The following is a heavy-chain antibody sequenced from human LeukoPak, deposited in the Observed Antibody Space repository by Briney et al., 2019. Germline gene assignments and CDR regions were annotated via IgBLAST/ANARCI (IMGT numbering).Heavy chain of an antibody. CDR2: ISSTGTYM. CDR3: ARDPVRGVLDGFDI. J-gene: IGHJ3*02. Sequence: PGGSLRLSCAASGFTFSSYSMNWVRQAPGKGLEWVSSISSTGTYMYYADSVKGRFTISRDNAKNSLYLQMNSLRAEDTAVYYCARDPVRGVLDGFDIWGQGTMVTVSS. V-gene: IGHV3-21*01. CDR1: GFTFSSYS. D-gene: IGHD3-10*01.